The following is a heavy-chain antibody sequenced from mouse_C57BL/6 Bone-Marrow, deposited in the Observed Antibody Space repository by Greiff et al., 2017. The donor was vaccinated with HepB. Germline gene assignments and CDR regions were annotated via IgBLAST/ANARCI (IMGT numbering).Heavy chain of an antibody. CDR3: TTGVGTTRFAY. CDR1: GFNIKDDY. J-gene: IGHJ3*01. V-gene: IGHV14-4*01. D-gene: IGHD1-1*01. Sequence: VQLQQSGAELVRPGASVKLSCTASGFNIKDDYMHWVKQRPEQGLEWIGWIDPENGDTEYASKFQGKATITADTSSNTAYLQLSSLTSEDTAVYYCTTGVGTTRFAYWGQGTLVTVSA. CDR2: IDPENGDT.